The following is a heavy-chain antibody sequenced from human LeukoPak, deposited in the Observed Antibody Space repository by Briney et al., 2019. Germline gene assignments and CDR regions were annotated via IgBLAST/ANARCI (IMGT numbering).Heavy chain of an antibody. Sequence: GGSLRLSCAASGFTFSTYWMSWVRQAPGKGLGWVANIKEDGSEKDYVDSVKGRFTISRDTAQNSLYVQMNSLRAEDTAVYYCARGGYSYSFWGQGTLVTVSS. CDR1: GFTFSTYW. CDR2: IKEDGSEK. V-gene: IGHV3-7*04. D-gene: IGHD5-18*01. J-gene: IGHJ4*02. CDR3: ARGGYSYSF.